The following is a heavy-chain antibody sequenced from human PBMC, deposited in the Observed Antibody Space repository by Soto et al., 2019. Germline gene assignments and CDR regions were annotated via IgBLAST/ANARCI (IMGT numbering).Heavy chain of an antibody. J-gene: IGHJ4*02. D-gene: IGHD3-10*01. CDR2: INHSGST. CDR1: GGSFSGYY. Sequence: QVQLQQWGAGLLKPSETLSLTCAVYGGSFSGYYWSWIRQPPGKGLEWIGEINHSGSTNYNPSLKSRVTISVDTSKSQFSLKLSSVTAADTAVYYCARFGSGSSSLDYWGQGTLVTVSS. CDR3: ARFGSGSSSLDY. V-gene: IGHV4-34*01.